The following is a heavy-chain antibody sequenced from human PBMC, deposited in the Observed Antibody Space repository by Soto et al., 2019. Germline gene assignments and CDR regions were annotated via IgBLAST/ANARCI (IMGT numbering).Heavy chain of an antibody. V-gene: IGHV3-30-3*01. CDR3: ARDPMGRYYGSGSYYFYY. Sequence: QVQLVESGGGVVQPGRSLRLSCAASGFTFSSYAMHWVRQAPGKGLEWVAVISYDVSNKYYADSVKGRFTISRDNSKNTLYLQMNSLRAEDTAVYYCARDPMGRYYGSGSYYFYYWGQGTLVTVSS. CDR1: GFTFSSYA. CDR2: ISYDVSNK. D-gene: IGHD3-10*01. J-gene: IGHJ4*02.